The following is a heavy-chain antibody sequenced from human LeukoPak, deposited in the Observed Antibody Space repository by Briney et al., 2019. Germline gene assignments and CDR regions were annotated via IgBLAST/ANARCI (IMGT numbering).Heavy chain of an antibody. CDR2: ISYDGSNK. CDR3: ATDHGFHYGAYFDY. V-gene: IGHV3-30*03. J-gene: IGHJ4*02. CDR1: GFTFNSFG. Sequence: AGGSLTLSCAASGFTFNSFGMHWVRQAPGKGLEWVAVISYDGSNKYSADSVKGRFTISRDNSKNTLYLQMSSLRPEDTAVYYCATDHGFHYGAYFDYWGQGTLVTVSS. D-gene: IGHD4-17*01.